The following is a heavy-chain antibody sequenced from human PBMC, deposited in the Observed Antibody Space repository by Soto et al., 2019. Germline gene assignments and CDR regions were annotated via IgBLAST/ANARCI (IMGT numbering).Heavy chain of an antibody. V-gene: IGHV3-11*01. Sequence: VGSLRLSCTGSGFDFGDYYMSWIRQAPGKGLEWVSYIDSGDGTTYYTDSVKGRFTTSRDNAKKTVYLQMSSLRVEDTALYYCVRPYYSSSWFPFDRWGQGTLVTVSS. CDR2: IDSGDGTT. CDR1: GFDFGDYY. J-gene: IGHJ4*02. D-gene: IGHD6-13*01. CDR3: VRPYYSSSWFPFDR.